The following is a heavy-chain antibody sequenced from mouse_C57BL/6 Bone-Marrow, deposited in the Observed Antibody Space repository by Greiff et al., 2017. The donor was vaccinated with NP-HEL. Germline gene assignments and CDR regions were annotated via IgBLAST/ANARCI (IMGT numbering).Heavy chain of an antibody. D-gene: IGHD1-1*01. Sequence: DVMLVESGGGLVKPGGSLKLSCAASGFTFSSYAMSWVRQTPEKRLEWVATISDGGSYTYYPDNVKGRFTIARDNAKNTLYLQMSHLKSEDTAMYYCARGITTVFDYWGQGTTLTVSS. J-gene: IGHJ2*01. CDR1: GFTFSSYA. CDR3: ARGITTVFDY. V-gene: IGHV5-4*03. CDR2: ISDGGSYT.